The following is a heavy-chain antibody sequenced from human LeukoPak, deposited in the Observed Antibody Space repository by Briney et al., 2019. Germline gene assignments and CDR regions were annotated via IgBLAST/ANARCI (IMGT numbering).Heavy chain of an antibody. CDR3: AREALNPSYYDFWSGYPFDY. D-gene: IGHD3-3*01. V-gene: IGHV1-69*05. CDR1: GGTFSSYA. Sequence: SVKVSCKASGGTFSSYAISWVRQAPGQGLEWMGRIIPIFGTANYAQKFQGRVTITTDESTSTAYMELSSLRSEGTAVYYCAREALNPSYYDFWSGYPFDYWGQGTLVTVSS. CDR2: IIPIFGTA. J-gene: IGHJ4*02.